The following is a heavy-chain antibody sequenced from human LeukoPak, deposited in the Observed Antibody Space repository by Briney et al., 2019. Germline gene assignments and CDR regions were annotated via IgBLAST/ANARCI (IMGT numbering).Heavy chain of an antibody. V-gene: IGHV3-30*02. D-gene: IGHD3-10*01. Sequence: PGGSLRLSCAASGFTFSSYGMHWVRQAPGKGLEGVAFIRYDGSNKYYADSVKGRFTISRDNSKNTLYLQMNSLRAEDTAVYYCAKAGVVVRGVIKVYYYYYMDVWGKGTTVTISS. CDR3: AKAGVVVRGVIKVYYYYYMDV. CDR2: IRYDGSNK. CDR1: GFTFSSYG. J-gene: IGHJ6*03.